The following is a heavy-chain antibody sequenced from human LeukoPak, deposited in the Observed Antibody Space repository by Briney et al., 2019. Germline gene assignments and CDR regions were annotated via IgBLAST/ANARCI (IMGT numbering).Heavy chain of an antibody. V-gene: IGHV4-59*01. Sequence: PSETLSLTCTVSGGSISSYYWSWIRQPPGKGLEWIGYIYCSGSTNYNPSLKSRVTISVDTSKNQFSLKLSSVTAADTAVYYCARYMLRGVGVLDYWGQRTLVSVP. CDR2: IYCSGST. CDR3: ARYMLRGVGVLDY. D-gene: IGHD3-10*01. J-gene: IGHJ4*02. CDR1: GGSISSYY.